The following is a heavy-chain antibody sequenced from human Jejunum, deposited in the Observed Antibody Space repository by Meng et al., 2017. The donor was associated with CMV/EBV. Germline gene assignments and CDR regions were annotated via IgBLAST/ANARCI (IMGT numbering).Heavy chain of an antibody. D-gene: IGHD1-26*01. Sequence: SCAASGFTFSNYGMHWVRQAPGKGLEWVALISFDESNKYYADSVKGRFTISRDNSKNTLYMQMNSLRGEDTAVYYCAKQVGAAQHLDYWGQGTLVTVSS. CDR1: GFTFSNYG. V-gene: IGHV3-30*18. CDR2: ISFDESNK. CDR3: AKQVGAAQHLDY. J-gene: IGHJ4*02.